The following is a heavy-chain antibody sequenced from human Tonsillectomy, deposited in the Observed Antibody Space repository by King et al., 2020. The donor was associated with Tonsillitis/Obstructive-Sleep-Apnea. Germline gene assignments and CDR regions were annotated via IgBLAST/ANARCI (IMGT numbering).Heavy chain of an antibody. CDR1: GYTFTGYY. Sequence: QLVQSGAEVKKPGASVKVSCKASGYTFTGYYMHWVRQAPGQGLEWMGWINPNSGGTHYAQRFQDTVNMTRDTSISTAYMELSRLRSDATAVYYCARDPPGFGENYFDYWGQGTLVTVSS. D-gene: IGHD3-10*01. CDR3: ARDPPGFGENYFDY. V-gene: IGHV1-2*02. J-gene: IGHJ4*02. CDR2: INPNSGGT.